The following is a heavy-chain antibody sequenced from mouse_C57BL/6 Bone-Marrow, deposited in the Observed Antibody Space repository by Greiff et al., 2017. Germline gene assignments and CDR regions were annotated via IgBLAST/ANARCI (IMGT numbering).Heavy chain of an antibody. CDR1: GYTFPDYE. V-gene: IGHV1-15*01. CDR3: TVDGYSDY. Sequence: VQLQQSGAELVRPGASVTLSCKASGYTFPDYEMHWVKQTPVHGLEWIGAIDPETGGTAYNQKFKGKAILTADKSSSTAYMELRSLTSEDSAVYYCTVDGYSDYWGQGTTLTVSS. CDR2: IDPETGGT. D-gene: IGHD2-3*01. J-gene: IGHJ2*01.